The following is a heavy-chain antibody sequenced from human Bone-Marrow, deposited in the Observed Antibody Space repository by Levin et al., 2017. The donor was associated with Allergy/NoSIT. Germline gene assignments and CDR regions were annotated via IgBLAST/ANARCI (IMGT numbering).Heavy chain of an antibody. CDR2: MNPNSGNT. CDR3: VRDLEGSTSGYGY. D-gene: IGHD3-10*01. Sequence: PLASVKVSCKASGYSFTRYDINWLRQAPGQGLEWMGYMNPNSGNTGYALKFQGRVAMTRDTSISTAYMEMSRLTTDDTAVYYCVRDLEGSTSGYGYWGQGTLVTVSS. J-gene: IGHJ4*02. V-gene: IGHV1-8*01. CDR1: GYSFTRYD.